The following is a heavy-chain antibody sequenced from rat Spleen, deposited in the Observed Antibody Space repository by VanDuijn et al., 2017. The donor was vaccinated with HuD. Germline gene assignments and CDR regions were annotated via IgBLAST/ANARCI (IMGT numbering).Heavy chain of an antibody. CDR3: ARHPYWYFDF. CDR2: ISYDGTTT. J-gene: IGHJ1*01. CDR1: GFTFSDYY. V-gene: IGHV5-22*01. Sequence: EVRLVESGGLLVQPGRSMKVSCAASGFTFSDYYMAWVRQAPKKGLEWVASISYDGTTTSYRDSVKGRFTVSRDNAKSTLYLQMDSLRSEDTASYYCARHPYWYFDFWGPGTMVTVSS.